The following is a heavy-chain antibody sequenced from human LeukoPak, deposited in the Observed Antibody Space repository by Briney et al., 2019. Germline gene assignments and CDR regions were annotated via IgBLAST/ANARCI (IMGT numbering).Heavy chain of an antibody. J-gene: IGHJ4*02. Sequence: GESLSISCKGSGYIFTSYCISWVRQIRGKGLEWMGRIASNGSSTNDSPSSHGHATTTADKSISTAYLQWSRLKASDTAMYYCARRTVYGDYTFDYWGQGTLVTVSA. V-gene: IGHV5-10-1*01. D-gene: IGHD4-17*01. CDR1: GYIFTSYC. CDR2: IASNGSST. CDR3: ARRTVYGDYTFDY.